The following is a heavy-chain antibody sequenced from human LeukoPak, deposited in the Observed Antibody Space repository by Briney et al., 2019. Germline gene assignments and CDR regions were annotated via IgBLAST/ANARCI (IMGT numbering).Heavy chain of an antibody. CDR2: ISSSGSTI. J-gene: IGHJ4*02. CDR1: GFTFSSYE. CDR3: ARVGGDGYNYYFDY. V-gene: IGHV3-48*03. Sequence: GGSLRLSCAASGFTFSSYEMNWVCQAPGKGLEWVSYISSSGSTIYYADSVKGRFTISRDNAKNSLYLQMNSLRAEDTAVYYCARVGGDGYNYYFDYWGQGTLVTVSS. D-gene: IGHD5-24*01.